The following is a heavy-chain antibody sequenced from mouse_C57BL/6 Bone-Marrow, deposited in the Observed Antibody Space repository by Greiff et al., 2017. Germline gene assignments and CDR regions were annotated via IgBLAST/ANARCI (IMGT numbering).Heavy chain of an antibody. Sequence: EVKVVESEGGLVQPGSSMKLSCTASGFTFSDYYMAWVRQVPEKGLEWVANINYDGSSTYYLDSLKSRFIISRGNAKNILYLQMSSLKSEDTATYYCARVHLYGSSFYYYAMDYWGQGTSVTVSS. V-gene: IGHV5-16*01. CDR1: GFTFSDYY. CDR2: INYDGSST. CDR3: ARVHLYGSSFYYYAMDY. J-gene: IGHJ4*01. D-gene: IGHD1-1*01.